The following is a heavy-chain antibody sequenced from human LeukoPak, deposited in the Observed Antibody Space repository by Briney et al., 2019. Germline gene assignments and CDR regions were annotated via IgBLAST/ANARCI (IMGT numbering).Heavy chain of an antibody. CDR1: GFTFSCYG. V-gene: IGHV3-30*18. CDR3: AKDRYSYAFEYSDS. Sequence: GGSLRLSCAASGFTFSCYGMHWVRQAPGKGLDWVAVISNDGSKKYYADSVKGRFTISRDNSKNTLSLQVSSLRTEDTAVYYCAKDRYSYAFEYSDSWGQGTLVTVSS. J-gene: IGHJ4*02. D-gene: IGHD5-18*01. CDR2: ISNDGSKK.